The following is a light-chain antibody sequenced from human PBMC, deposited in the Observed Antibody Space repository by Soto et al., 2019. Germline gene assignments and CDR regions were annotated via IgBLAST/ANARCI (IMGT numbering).Light chain of an antibody. CDR1: NSNIGAGYD. CDR2: NSN. V-gene: IGLV1-40*03. J-gene: IGLJ1*01. CDR3: QSYDIGLTCFYV. Sequence: QSALTQPPSVSVAPGQSVTISCTGGNSNIGAGYDVHWYQQIPGKAPKLLVYNSNSRPSGIPDRFSGSKSGASASLAITGLQAEDEADYCSQSYDIGLTCFYVSGTGTKVTVL.